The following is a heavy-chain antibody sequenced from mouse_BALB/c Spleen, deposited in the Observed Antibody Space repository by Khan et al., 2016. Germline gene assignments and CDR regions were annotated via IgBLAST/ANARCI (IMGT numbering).Heavy chain of an antibody. CDR1: GFTFSSYG. Sequence: EVQFVESGGGLVQPGGSLKLSCAASGFTFSSYGMSWVRQTPDKRLELVATINSNGGSTYYPDSVKGRFTISRDNAKNTLYLQMSSLKSEDTAMYYCARGGYGYHYFDYWGQGTTLTVSS. CDR3: ARGGYGYHYFDY. J-gene: IGHJ2*01. D-gene: IGHD1-2*01. CDR2: INSNGGST. V-gene: IGHV5-6-3*01.